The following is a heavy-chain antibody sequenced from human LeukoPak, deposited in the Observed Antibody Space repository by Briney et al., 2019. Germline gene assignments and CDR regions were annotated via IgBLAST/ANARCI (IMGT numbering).Heavy chain of an antibody. CDR2: MYYSGST. J-gene: IGHJ4*02. Sequence: SETLSLTCSVSGGSISSITYYWAWIRQPPGKGLEWIGSMYYSGSTYYNPSLKSRVTMSVDTSKNQFSLKLSSVTAADTAVYYCAREVYYGSGQPDYWGQGTLVTVSS. V-gene: IGHV4-39*07. CDR3: AREVYYGSGQPDY. D-gene: IGHD3-10*01. CDR1: GGSISSITYY.